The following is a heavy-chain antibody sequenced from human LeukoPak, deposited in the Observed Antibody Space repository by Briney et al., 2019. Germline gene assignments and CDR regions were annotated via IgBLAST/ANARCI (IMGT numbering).Heavy chain of an antibody. D-gene: IGHD3-3*01. V-gene: IGHV1-8*01. Sequence: ASVKVSCKASGYTFASYDIHWVRQATGQGLEWMGWMDTNSDNTVSAQKFQGRVTMTRDTSISTAYMELRSLRSDDTAVYYCARDRPTYYDFWSGLGEDYMDVWGKGTTVTVSS. CDR3: ARDRPTYYDFWSGLGEDYMDV. J-gene: IGHJ6*03. CDR2: MDTNSDNT. CDR1: GYTFASYD.